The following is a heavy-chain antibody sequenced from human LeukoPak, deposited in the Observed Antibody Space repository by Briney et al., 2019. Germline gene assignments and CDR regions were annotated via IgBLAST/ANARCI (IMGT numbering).Heavy chain of an antibody. CDR2: INPNSGGT. V-gene: IGHV1-2*02. Sequence: ASVKVSCKASGYTFTGYYMHWVRQAPGQGLEWMGWINPNSGGTNYAQKFQGTVTMTRDTSISTAYMELSRLRSDDTAVYYCAREGGDTAMVDFDYWGQGTLVTVSS. CDR3: AREGGDTAMVDFDY. CDR1: GYTFTGYY. D-gene: IGHD5-18*01. J-gene: IGHJ4*02.